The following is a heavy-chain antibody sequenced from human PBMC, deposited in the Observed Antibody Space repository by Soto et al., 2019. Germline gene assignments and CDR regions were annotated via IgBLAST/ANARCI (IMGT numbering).Heavy chain of an antibody. D-gene: IGHD2-2*01. J-gene: IGHJ4*02. CDR2: ITGGGDNT. V-gene: IGHV3-23*01. CDR3: AKGSKGFDY. Sequence: EVQLLESGGGLVQPGGPLRLSCAASGFTFSSYAMTWDRQAPGKGLEWVSAITGGGDNTYYADSVKGRFTISRDNFKNTLYLQMDSLRDEDTAIYYCAKGSKGFDYWGQGTLVTVSS. CDR1: GFTFSSYA.